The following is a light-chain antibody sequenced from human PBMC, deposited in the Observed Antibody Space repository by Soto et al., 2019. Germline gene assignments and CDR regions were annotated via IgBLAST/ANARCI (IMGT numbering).Light chain of an antibody. J-gene: IGKJ3*01. CDR2: AAS. V-gene: IGKV1-27*01. CDR3: QKCNSAPFT. Sequence: DTQMTQSPSSLSASVGDRVTITCRASQGIYNYLAWYQQKPGKVPKILIYAASSLVSGVPSRFSCSGSGTDFTLTISSLQPEDVATYYCQKCNSAPFTFGPGTKVDIK. CDR1: QGIYNY.